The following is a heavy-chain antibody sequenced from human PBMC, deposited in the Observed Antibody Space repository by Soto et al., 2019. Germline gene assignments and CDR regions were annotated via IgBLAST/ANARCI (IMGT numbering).Heavy chain of an antibody. CDR2: IYTSGST. D-gene: IGHD5-18*01. Sequence: QVQLQESGPGLVKPSETLSLTCTVSGGSISGYYWTWIRQPAGKGLEWIGRIYTSGSTNYNPSLKSRVTRSGDTSKNQFSLKLSSVTAADTAIYYCAREVDTALVPHYFDYWGQGALVTVSS. J-gene: IGHJ4*02. V-gene: IGHV4-4*07. CDR3: AREVDTALVPHYFDY. CDR1: GGSISGYY.